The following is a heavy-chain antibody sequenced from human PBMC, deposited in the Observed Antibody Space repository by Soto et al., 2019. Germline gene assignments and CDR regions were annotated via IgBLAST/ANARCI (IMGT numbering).Heavy chain of an antibody. V-gene: IGHV1-46*01. CDR1: GYTFTSNW. CDR3: ARDHSISSSGAWWLDP. J-gene: IGHJ5*02. CDR2: INPNGGSA. Sequence: ASVKVSCKASGYTFTSNWIHWVRRAPGQGLEWMGIINPNGGSAYYAQKFQGRVMLTRDTSTSTVYMEVTSLTSEDTAVYYCARDHSISSSGAWWLDPWGQGTLVTVSS. D-gene: IGHD6-13*01.